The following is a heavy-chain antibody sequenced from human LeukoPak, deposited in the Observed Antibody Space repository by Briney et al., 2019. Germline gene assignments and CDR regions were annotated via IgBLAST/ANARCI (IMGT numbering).Heavy chain of an antibody. CDR3: AREFNSYGAMGAFDI. CDR2: IYYSGST. J-gene: IGHJ3*02. D-gene: IGHD5-18*01. Sequence: SETLSLTCTVSGGSISSGGYYWSWIRQHPGKGLEWIGYIYYSGSTYYNPSLKSRVTILVDTSKNQFSLKLSSVTAADTAVYYCAREFNSYGAMGAFDIWGQGTMVTVSS. CDR1: GGSISSGGYY. V-gene: IGHV4-31*03.